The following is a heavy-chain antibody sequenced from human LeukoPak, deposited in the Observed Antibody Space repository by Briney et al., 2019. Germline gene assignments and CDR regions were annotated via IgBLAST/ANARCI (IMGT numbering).Heavy chain of an antibody. CDR3: ARFGHCSGGSCYYFELDY. V-gene: IGHV1-46*03. CDR2: INPSGGST. D-gene: IGHD2-15*01. J-gene: IGHJ4*02. Sequence: GASVKVSCKXSGYTFTGYYMHWVRQAPGQGLEWMGIINPSGGSTSYAQKFQGRVTMTRDTSTSTVYMELSSLRSEDTAVYYCARFGHCSGGSCYYFELDYWGQGTLVTVSS. CDR1: GYTFTGYY.